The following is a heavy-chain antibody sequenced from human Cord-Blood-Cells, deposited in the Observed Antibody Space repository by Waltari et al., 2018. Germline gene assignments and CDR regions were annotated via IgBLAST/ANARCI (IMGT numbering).Heavy chain of an antibody. Sequence: EVQLVESGGGLIQLGGSLRRSCASSGFTAISQYMSWGRQAPGKGLEWVSVIYSGGSTYYADSVKGRFTISRDNSKNTLYLQMNSLRAVDTAVYYCARELGTSGDWGQGTLVTVSS. V-gene: IGHV3-53*01. CDR3: ARELGTSGD. J-gene: IGHJ4*02. CDR1: GFTAISQY. D-gene: IGHD7-27*01. CDR2: IYSGGST.